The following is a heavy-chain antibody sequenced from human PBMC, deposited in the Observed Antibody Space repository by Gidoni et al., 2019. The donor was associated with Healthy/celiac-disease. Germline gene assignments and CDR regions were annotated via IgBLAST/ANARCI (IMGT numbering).Heavy chain of an antibody. CDR2: IWEDGSNK. D-gene: IGHD2-21*02. V-gene: IGHV3-33*01. CDR3: ARDGFLVVTAIDYFDY. Sequence: QVQLVESGGGVVQPGRSLSLSCAASGFTFSSYGMHWVRQAPGKGLEWVAVIWEDGSNKYYADSVKGRFTISRDNSKNTLYLQRNSLRAEDTAVYYCARDGFLVVTAIDYFDYWGQGTLVTVSS. CDR1: GFTFSSYG. J-gene: IGHJ4*02.